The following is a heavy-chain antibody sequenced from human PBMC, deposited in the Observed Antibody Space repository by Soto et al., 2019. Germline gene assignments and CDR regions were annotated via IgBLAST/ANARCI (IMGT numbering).Heavy chain of an antibody. CDR2: ISYDGNNK. J-gene: IGHJ6*02. CDR3: AKSSDYSASAVDV. V-gene: IGHV3-30*18. D-gene: IGHD3-10*01. Sequence: PGGSLRLSCGASTVTFSSYGMHWVRQAPGKGLEWVAVISYDGNNKYYADLVKGRFTISRDSSRNTLYLQMNSLRPEDTAVYYCAKSSDYSASAVDVWGQGTTVTVSS. CDR1: TVTFSSYG.